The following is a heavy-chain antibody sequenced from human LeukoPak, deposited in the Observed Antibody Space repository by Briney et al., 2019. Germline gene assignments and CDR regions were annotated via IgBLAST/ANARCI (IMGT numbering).Heavy chain of an antibody. CDR1: GYTFTGYY. Sequence: ASVKVSCKASGYTFTGYYMHWVRQAPGQGLEWMGRINPNSGGTNYAQKFQGRVTMTRDTSISTAYMELSRLRSDDTAVHYCARQYYDSSGYYLYYFDYWGQGTLVTVSS. J-gene: IGHJ4*02. CDR3: ARQYYDSSGYYLYYFDY. CDR2: INPNSGGT. V-gene: IGHV1-2*06. D-gene: IGHD3-22*01.